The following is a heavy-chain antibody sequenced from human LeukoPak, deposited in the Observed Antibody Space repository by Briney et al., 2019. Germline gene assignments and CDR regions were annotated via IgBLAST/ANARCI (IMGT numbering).Heavy chain of an antibody. CDR2: INPSGGST. CDR1: GYTFTSYY. D-gene: IGHD4-17*01. Sequence: ASVKVSCTASGYTFTSYYTHWVRQAPGQGLEWMGIINPSGGSTSYAQKLQGRVTMTRDTSTSTVYMELSSLRSEDTAVYYCAIGKVTTLMYYYYGMDVWGQGTTVTVSS. CDR3: AIGKVTTLMYYYYGMDV. J-gene: IGHJ6*02. V-gene: IGHV1-46*01.